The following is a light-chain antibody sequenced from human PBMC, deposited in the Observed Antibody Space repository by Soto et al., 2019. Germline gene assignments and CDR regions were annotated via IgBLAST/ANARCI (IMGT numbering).Light chain of an antibody. V-gene: IGKV3-15*01. CDR3: QQYSTWPPRYP. J-gene: IGKJ2*01. Sequence: EIVMTQSPATLSVSPGGRATLSCRASQSVSSYLAWYQQRPGQPPRLLIYRASTRATNIPARFSGSGSGTEFSLTISSLQSEDFAVHYCQQYSTWPPRYPFGQGTKLEI. CDR1: QSVSSY. CDR2: RAS.